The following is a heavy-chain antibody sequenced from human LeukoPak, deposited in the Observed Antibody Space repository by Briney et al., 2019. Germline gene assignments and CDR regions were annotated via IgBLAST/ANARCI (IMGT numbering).Heavy chain of an antibody. CDR3: AKDKSSLIVGLTALDY. CDR2: IRSSSSYI. Sequence: GGSLRHSCAPSGXTFSSYSVNWVRPAPGKRLEWGSSIRSSSSYIYYADSVNGRFTISRDNAKNSLYVKMNSLRAEDTAVYYCAKDKSSLIVGLTALDYWGQGTLVTVSS. D-gene: IGHD1-26*01. J-gene: IGHJ4*02. V-gene: IGHV3-21*01. CDR1: GXTFSSYS.